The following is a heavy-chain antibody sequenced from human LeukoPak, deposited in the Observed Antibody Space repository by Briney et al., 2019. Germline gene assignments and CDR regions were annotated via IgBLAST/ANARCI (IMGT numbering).Heavy chain of an antibody. J-gene: IGHJ4*02. CDR1: GFTFSHHW. D-gene: IGHD2-2*01. CDR2: IKHDGSDK. V-gene: IGHV3-7*01. CDR3: ARDPDCGSNSCYYLY. Sequence: PGGSLRLSCKASGFTFSHHWMTWLRQAPGKGLEWVANIKHDGSDKYYVDSVKGRFTISRDNAENYLYLEMNSQRAEDTAVYYCARDPDCGSNSCYYLYWGQGTLVTVSS.